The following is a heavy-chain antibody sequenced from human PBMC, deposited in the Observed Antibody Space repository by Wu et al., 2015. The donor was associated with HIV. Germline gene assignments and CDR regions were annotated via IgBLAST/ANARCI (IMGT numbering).Heavy chain of an antibody. CDR2: ISAYNGNT. CDR3: ARVGFMYYYDSRRDDGLDV. Sequence: QFQLVQSGAEVKEPGASVKVSCKASGYTFSRSGISWVRQAPGQGLEWMGWISAYNGNTNYAQKFQDRLTMTTDTSTNTAYMELRSLRSDDTAVYYCARVGFMYYYDSRRDDGLDVWGQGTTVTVSS. D-gene: IGHD3-22*01. J-gene: IGHJ6*02. CDR1: GYTFSRSG. V-gene: IGHV1-18*01.